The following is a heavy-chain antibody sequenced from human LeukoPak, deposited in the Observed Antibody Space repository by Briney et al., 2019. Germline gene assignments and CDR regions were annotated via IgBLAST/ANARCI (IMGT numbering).Heavy chain of an antibody. CDR3: ASGYGKFDY. J-gene: IGHJ4*02. V-gene: IGHV4-59*01. CDR1: GGSLSSYY. CDR2: IYYSGST. D-gene: IGHD5-12*01. Sequence: SETLSLTCTVSGGSLSSYYWSWIRQPPGKGLEWIGYIYYSGSTNYNPSLKSRVTISVDTSKNQFSLKLSSVTAADTAVYYCASGYGKFDYWGQGTLVTVSS.